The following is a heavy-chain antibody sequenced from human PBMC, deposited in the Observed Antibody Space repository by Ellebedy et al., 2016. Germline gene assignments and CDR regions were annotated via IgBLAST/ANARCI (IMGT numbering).Heavy chain of an antibody. V-gene: IGHV3-30*09. CDR3: ARDGMNYRIDY. J-gene: IGHJ4*02. CDR1: GFTFSSYA. D-gene: IGHD1-7*01. CDR2: ISHHGGNE. Sequence: GGSLRLXXAASGFTFSSYAMHWVRQAPGKGLEWVGFISHHGGNEYYADSVKGRFAISRDNSKNTLYLQMNSLRPEDTAVYDCARDGMNYRIDYWGQGALVTVSS.